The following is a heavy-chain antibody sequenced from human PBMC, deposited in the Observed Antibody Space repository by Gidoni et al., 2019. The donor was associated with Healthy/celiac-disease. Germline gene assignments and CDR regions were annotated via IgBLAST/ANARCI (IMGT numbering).Heavy chain of an antibody. J-gene: IGHJ4*02. CDR1: GGSISSGGYY. CDR2: IYYSGST. V-gene: IGHV4-31*01. Sequence: LTCTVSGGSISSGGYYWSWIRQHPGKGLEWIGYIYYSGSTYYNPSLKSLVTISVDTSKNQFSLKLSSVTAADTAVYYCARSPRYSSSSPWYYFDYWGQGTLVTVSS. CDR3: ARSPRYSSSSPWYYFDY. D-gene: IGHD6-13*01.